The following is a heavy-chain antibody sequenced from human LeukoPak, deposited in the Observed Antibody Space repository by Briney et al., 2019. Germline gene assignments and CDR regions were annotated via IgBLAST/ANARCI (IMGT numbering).Heavy chain of an antibody. D-gene: IGHD1-26*01. CDR1: GFTFSSYG. V-gene: IGHV3-30*18. Sequence: GWSLRLSCAASGFTFSSYGMHWVRQAPGKGLEWVAVISYDGSYNYYVDSVKGRFTISRDNSKNTLYLQMNSLRAEDTAVYYCAKDLRQSYVGTFDIWGQGTMVTVSS. J-gene: IGHJ3*02. CDR2: ISYDGSYN. CDR3: AKDLRQSYVGTFDI.